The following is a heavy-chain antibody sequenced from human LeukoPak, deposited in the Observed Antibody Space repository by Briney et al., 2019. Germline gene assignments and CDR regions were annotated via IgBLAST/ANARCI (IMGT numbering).Heavy chain of an antibody. V-gene: IGHV4-38-2*02. Sequence: SETLSLTCTVSGNSISSGYYWGWIRQPPGKGLEWIGSIYHSGSTYYNPSLKSRVTISVDTSKNQFSLRLSSVTAADTAVYYCARAVQLERPPPLISYYYMDVWGKGTTVTVSS. CDR3: ARAVQLERPPPLISYYYMDV. J-gene: IGHJ6*03. D-gene: IGHD1-1*01. CDR1: GNSISSGYY. CDR2: IYHSGST.